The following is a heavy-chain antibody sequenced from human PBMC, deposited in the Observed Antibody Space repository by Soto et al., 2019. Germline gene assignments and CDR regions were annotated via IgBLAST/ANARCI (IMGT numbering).Heavy chain of an antibody. J-gene: IGHJ3*02. CDR3: ARAFKRITIFGVATGNAFDI. D-gene: IGHD3-3*01. CDR2: INAGNGNT. V-gene: IGHV1-3*01. CDR1: GYTFTSYA. Sequence: GASVKVSCKASGYTFTSYAMHWVRQAPGQRLEWMGWINAGNGNTKYSQKFQGRVTITRDTSASTAYMELSSLRSEDTAVYYCARAFKRITIFGVATGNAFDIWGQGTMVTVAS.